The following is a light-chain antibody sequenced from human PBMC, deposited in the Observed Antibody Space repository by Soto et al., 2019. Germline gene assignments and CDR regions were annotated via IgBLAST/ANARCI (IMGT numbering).Light chain of an antibody. J-gene: IGLJ2*01. V-gene: IGLV2-8*01. CDR3: SSYAGSNNLV. Sequence: QSALTQPPSASGSPGQSVTISCTGTSSDVGGYNYVSWYQQHPGKGPKLMIYEVSKGPSGVPDRFSGSKSGNTASLTVSGLQAEDEADYYCSSYAGSNNLVFGGGTKLTVL. CDR2: EVS. CDR1: SSDVGGYNY.